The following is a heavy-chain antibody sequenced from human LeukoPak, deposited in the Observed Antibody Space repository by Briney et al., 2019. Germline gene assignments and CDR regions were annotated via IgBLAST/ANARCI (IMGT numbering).Heavy chain of an antibody. D-gene: IGHD5-24*01. CDR2: MNSDGSST. V-gene: IGHV3-74*01. J-gene: IGHJ2*01. Sequence: ETLSLTCAVSGGSISSSYWWSWVRQPPGKGLMWVSRMNSDGSSTTYADAVKGRFTISRDNAKNTLYLQMNSLRAEDTAVYYCAREDMAFRNWYFDLWGRATLVTVSS. CDR1: GGSISSSYW. CDR3: AREDMAFRNWYFDL.